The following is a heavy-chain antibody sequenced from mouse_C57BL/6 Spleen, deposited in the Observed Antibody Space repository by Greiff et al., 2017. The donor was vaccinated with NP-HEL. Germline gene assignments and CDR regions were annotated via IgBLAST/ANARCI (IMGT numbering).Heavy chain of an antibody. CDR1: GFSLTSYG. CDR2: IWRGGST. D-gene: IGHD2-5*01. V-gene: IGHV2-5*01. CDR3: AKRDSNYGGFAY. Sequence: QVQLQQSGPGLVQPSQSLSITCTVSGFSLTSYGVHWVRQSPGKGLEWLGVIWRGGSTDYNAAFMSRMSITKDNSKSQVFYKMNSLQADDTAIYDCAKRDSNYGGFAYGGQGTLVTVSA. J-gene: IGHJ3*01.